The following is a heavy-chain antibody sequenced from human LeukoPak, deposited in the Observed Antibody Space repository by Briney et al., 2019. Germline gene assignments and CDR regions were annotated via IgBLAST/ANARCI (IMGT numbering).Heavy chain of an antibody. J-gene: IGHJ4*02. Sequence: ASVKVSCKVSGYTFTDYYMHWVQQAPGKGLEWMGLVDPEDGETIYAEKFQGRVTITADTSTDTVYMELSSLRSEDTAVYYCATTPYSGSYRPYYFDYWGQGTLVTVSS. CDR1: GYTFTDYY. D-gene: IGHD1-26*01. CDR3: ATTPYSGSYRPYYFDY. CDR2: VDPEDGET. V-gene: IGHV1-69-2*01.